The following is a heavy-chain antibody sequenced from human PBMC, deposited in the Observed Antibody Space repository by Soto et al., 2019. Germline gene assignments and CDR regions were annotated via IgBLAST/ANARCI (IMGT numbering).Heavy chain of an antibody. D-gene: IGHD6-13*01. CDR3: AREKAGLVYYYYGMDV. CDR1: GYTFTSYY. V-gene: IGHV1-46*01. J-gene: IGHJ6*02. Sequence: SVKGSCEASGYTFTSYYMHWVRQAPAQGLEWMGIINPSGGSTNYAQKFQGRVTMTRDTSTSTVYMELRSMRSEDTAVYYCAREKAGLVYYYYGMDVWGQGTTVTVSS. CDR2: INPSGGST.